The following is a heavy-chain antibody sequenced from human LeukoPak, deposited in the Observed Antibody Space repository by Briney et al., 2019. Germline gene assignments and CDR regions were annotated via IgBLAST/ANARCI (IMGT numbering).Heavy chain of an antibody. D-gene: IGHD2-15*01. V-gene: IGHV3-30*18. CDR3: AKEGSVGGFDY. CDR1: GFTFSSYG. CDR2: ISYDGSNK. Sequence: GGSLRLSCAASGFTFSSYGMHWVRQAPGKGLEWVAVISYDGSNKYYADSVKGRFTISRDNSKNTLFLQMNTLRADDTAVYYCAKEGSVGGFDYWGQGTLVTVSS. J-gene: IGHJ4*02.